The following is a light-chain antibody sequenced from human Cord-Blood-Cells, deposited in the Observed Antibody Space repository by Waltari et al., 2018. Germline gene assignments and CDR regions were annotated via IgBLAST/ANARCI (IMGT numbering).Light chain of an antibody. CDR3: CSYAGSYTWV. Sequence: QSALTPPRSVSGSPGQSVTISCTGTSSDVGGYNYVSWYQQHPGKAPKLMIYDVSKRPSGVPDRFSGSKSDNTASLTISGLQAEDEADYYCCSYAGSYTWVFGGGTKLTVL. J-gene: IGLJ2*01. CDR1: SSDVGGYNY. V-gene: IGLV2-11*01. CDR2: DVS.